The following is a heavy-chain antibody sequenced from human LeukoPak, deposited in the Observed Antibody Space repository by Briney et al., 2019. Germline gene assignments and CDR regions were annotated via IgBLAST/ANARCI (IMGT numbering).Heavy chain of an antibody. D-gene: IGHD2-15*01. CDR3: AREGSAGAFDI. CDR2: ISSSSSYI. V-gene: IGHV3-21*01. J-gene: IGHJ3*02. Sequence: GGSLRLSCAASGFTFSSYSMNWVRQAPGKGLEWFSSISSSSSYIYYADSVKGRFTISRDNAKNSLYLQMNSLRAEDTAVYYCAREGSAGAFDIWGQGTMVTVSS. CDR1: GFTFSSYS.